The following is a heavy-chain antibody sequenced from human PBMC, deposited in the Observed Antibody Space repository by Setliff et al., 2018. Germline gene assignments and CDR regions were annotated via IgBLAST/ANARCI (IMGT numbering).Heavy chain of an antibody. V-gene: IGHV4-61*10. Sequence: PSETLSLTCTVSGGSISSGSYYWSWIRQPAGKGLEWIGYIYYSGSTTYNPSLKSRVTISVDTSKNQFSLKLSSVTAADTAVYYCARERQYYYDSSGYYPSYYYYGMDVWGQGTTVTVSS. D-gene: IGHD3-22*01. CDR1: GGSISSGSYY. CDR3: ARERQYYYDSSGYYPSYYYYGMDV. J-gene: IGHJ6*02. CDR2: IYYSGST.